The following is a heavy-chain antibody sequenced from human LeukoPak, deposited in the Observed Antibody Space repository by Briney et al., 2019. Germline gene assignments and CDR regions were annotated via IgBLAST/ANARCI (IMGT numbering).Heavy chain of an antibody. J-gene: IGHJ3*02. D-gene: IGHD3-22*01. CDR1: GFTFSSYG. Sequence: PGGSLRLSCAASGFTFSSYGMHWVRQAPGKGLEWVAFIRYDGSNKYYADSVKGRFTISRDNSKNTLYLQMNSLRAEDTAVYYCAKDQASLSPLEDDSSGYDAFDIWGQGTMVTVSS. CDR3: AKDQASLSPLEDDSSGYDAFDI. V-gene: IGHV3-30*02. CDR2: IRYDGSNK.